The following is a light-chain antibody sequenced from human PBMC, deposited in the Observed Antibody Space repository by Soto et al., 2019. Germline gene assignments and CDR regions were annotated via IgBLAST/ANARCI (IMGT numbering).Light chain of an antibody. CDR2: GAS. Sequence: EIVLTQSPGTLSLSPGERATLSCRASQRVSSSYLAWYQQKPGQAPRLLIYGASSRATGIPGRLSGSGSGTDFTLTSTRLEPEDFPVYFCQQYGTTPWTFGQGTKGDI. CDR1: QRVSSSY. J-gene: IGKJ1*01. V-gene: IGKV3-20*01. CDR3: QQYGTTPWT.